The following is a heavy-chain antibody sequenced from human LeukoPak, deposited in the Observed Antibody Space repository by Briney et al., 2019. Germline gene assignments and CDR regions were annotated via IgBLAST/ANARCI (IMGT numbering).Heavy chain of an antibody. D-gene: IGHD4-17*01. CDR3: AKSRTVTTTFFDY. J-gene: IGHJ4*02. Sequence: PGGSLRLSCAASGFTFSSYGMSWVRQAPGKGLEWVSAISGSGGSTYYADSVKGRFTISRDNSKNTLYLQMNSLRAEDTAVYYCAKSRTVTTTFFDYWGQGTLVTVSS. CDR2: ISGSGGST. V-gene: IGHV3-23*01. CDR1: GFTFSSYG.